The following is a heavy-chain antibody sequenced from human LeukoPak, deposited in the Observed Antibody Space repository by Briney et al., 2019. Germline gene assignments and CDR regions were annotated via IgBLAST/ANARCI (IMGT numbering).Heavy chain of an antibody. CDR2: INQDGSQK. CDR3: ARLKDDVTKLDY. D-gene: IGHD2-8*01. V-gene: IGHV3-7*01. Sequence: GGSLRLSCAASGFTFSTYWMSWVRQAPGEGLEWVANINQDGSQKRYVDSVQGRFTISRDNTKNSLFLQMNSLGAEDTAVYYCARLKDDVTKLDYWGQGTLVTVSS. CDR1: GFTFSTYW. J-gene: IGHJ4*02.